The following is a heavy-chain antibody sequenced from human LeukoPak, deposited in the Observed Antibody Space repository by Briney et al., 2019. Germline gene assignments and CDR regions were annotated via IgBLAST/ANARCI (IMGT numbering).Heavy chain of an antibody. J-gene: IGHJ4*02. CDR1: GFTFNNYA. CDR2: ISYSGGST. Sequence: GGSLRLSCAASGFTFNNYAMSWVRQAPGKGLEWVSTISYSGGSTYYADSVKGRFTISRDNSKNTLYLQMNSLRAEDTAVYYCAKDSGSGYWDYWGRGTLVTVSS. D-gene: IGHD3-3*01. V-gene: IGHV3-23*01. CDR3: AKDSGSGYWDY.